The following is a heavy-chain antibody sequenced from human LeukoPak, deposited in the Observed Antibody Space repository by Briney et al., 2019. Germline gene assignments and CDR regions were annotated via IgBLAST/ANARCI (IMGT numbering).Heavy chain of an antibody. CDR3: ARARPYSYGYYFDY. D-gene: IGHD5-18*01. CDR2: INHSGST. J-gene: IGHJ4*02. Sequence: PSETLSLTCAVYGGSFSGYYWSWIRQPPGKGLEWIGEINHSGSTNYNPSLKSRVTISVDTSKNQFSLKLSSVTAADTAVYYRARARPYSYGYYFDYWGQGTLVTVSS. CDR1: GGSFSGYY. V-gene: IGHV4-34*01.